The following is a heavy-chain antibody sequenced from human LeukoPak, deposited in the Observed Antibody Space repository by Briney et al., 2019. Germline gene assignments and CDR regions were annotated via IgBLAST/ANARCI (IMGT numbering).Heavy chain of an antibody. CDR3: ARRKIYGGLYYFDY. CDR2: INHSGST. V-gene: IGHV4-34*01. D-gene: IGHD4-23*01. Sequence: PSETLSLTCTVSGASISRYYWSWIRQPPGKGLEWIGEINHSGSTNYNPSLKSRVTISVDTSKNQFSLKLSSVTAADTAVYYCARRKIYGGLYYFDYWGQGTLVTVSS. J-gene: IGHJ4*02. CDR1: GASISRYY.